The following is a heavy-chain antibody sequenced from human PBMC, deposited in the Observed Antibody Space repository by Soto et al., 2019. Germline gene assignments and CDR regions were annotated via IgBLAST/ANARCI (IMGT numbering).Heavy chain of an antibody. Sequence: GGSLRLSCAASGFTFSNAWMSWVRQAPGKGLERVGRIKSKTDGGTTDYAAPVKGRFTISRDDSKNTLYLQMNSLKTEDTAVYYCTTAWESVYYFDYWGQGTLVTVSS. J-gene: IGHJ4*02. CDR1: GFTFSNAW. V-gene: IGHV3-15*01. CDR3: TTAWESVYYFDY. CDR2: IKSKTDGGTT. D-gene: IGHD1-26*01.